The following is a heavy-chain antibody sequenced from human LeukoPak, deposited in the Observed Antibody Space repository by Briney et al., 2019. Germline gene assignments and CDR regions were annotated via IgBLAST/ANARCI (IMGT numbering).Heavy chain of an antibody. CDR1: GGSISSYY. D-gene: IGHD3-10*01. J-gene: IGHJ5*02. CDR2: IYYSGST. V-gene: IGHV4-59*08. Sequence: SETLSLTCTVSGGSISSYYWSWIRQPPGKGLEWIGYIYYSGSTNYNPSLKSRVTISVATSKTQCSLKLSSVTAADTAVYYCARHTMKETYYYGSGSYGWFDPWGQGTLVTVSS. CDR3: ARHTMKETYYYGSGSYGWFDP.